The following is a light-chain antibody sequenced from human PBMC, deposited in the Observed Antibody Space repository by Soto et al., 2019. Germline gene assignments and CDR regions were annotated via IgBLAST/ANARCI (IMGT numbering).Light chain of an antibody. CDR1: SCDVGANNY. V-gene: IGLV2-14*01. J-gene: IGLJ2*01. Sequence: QSALTQPASVSGSPGQPITISCTGTSCDVGANNYVSWYQHHPGKAPKLLIYEVSNRPSGVSSRFSGSKSGNTASLTISGLQAEDEADYYCSSYINSITFVVFGGGTKLTVL. CDR3: SSYINSITFVV. CDR2: EVS.